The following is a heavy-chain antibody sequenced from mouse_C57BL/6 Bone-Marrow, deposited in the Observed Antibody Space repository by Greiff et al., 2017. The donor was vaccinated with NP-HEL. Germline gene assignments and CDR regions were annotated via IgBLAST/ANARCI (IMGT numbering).Heavy chain of an antibody. Sequence: QVQLKQSGAELVRPGASVTLSCKASGYTFTDYEMHWVKQTPVHGLEWIGAIDPETGGTAYNQKFKGKAILTADKSSSTDYMELRSLTSEDSAVYYCTRRGGSSYAAMDYWGQGTSVTVSS. CDR3: TRRGGSSYAAMDY. J-gene: IGHJ4*01. D-gene: IGHD1-1*01. CDR2: IDPETGGT. V-gene: IGHV1-15*01. CDR1: GYTFTDYE.